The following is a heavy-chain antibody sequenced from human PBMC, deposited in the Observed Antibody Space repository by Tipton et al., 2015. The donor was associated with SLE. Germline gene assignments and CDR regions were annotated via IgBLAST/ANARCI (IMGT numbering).Heavy chain of an antibody. CDR1: GFTFDDYA. CDR2: ISWDGTST. V-gene: IGHV3-43D*03. CDR3: AKEGSSEPYFHH. D-gene: IGHD1-14*01. Sequence: SLRLSCAASGFTFDDYAMHWVRQAPGKGLEWVSLISWDGTSTYYVDSVKGRFSISRDNSENSLYLQMNSLTAEDTALYYCAKEGSSEPYFHHWGQGTLVTVSS. J-gene: IGHJ1*01.